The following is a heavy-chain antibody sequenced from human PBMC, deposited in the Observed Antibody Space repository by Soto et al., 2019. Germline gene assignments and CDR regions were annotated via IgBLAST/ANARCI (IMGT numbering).Heavy chain of an antibody. CDR2: FDPEDGET. V-gene: IGHV1-24*01. CDR1: GYTLTELS. J-gene: IGHJ4*02. D-gene: IGHD1-26*01. CDR3: ATATTEIYTLHGYFDY. Sequence: ASVKVSCKVSGYTLTELSMHWVRQAPGKGLEWMGGFDPEDGETIYAQKFQGRVTMTEDTSTDTAYMELSSLRSEDTAVYFYATATTEIYTLHGYFDYWGRGTLVTVSS.